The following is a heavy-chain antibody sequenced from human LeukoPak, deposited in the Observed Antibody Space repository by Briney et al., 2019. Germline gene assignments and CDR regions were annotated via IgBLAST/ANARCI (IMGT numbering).Heavy chain of an antibody. CDR2: IYYSGST. V-gene: IGHV4-39*07. J-gene: IGHJ3*02. D-gene: IGHD2-21*02. Sequence: SETLSLTCTVSGGSISSSSYYWGWIRQPPGKGLEWIGSIYYSGSTYYNPSLKSRVTISVDRSKNQFSLKLSSVTAADTAVYYCARVSGVVTEDAFDIWGQGTMVTVSS. CDR3: ARVSGVVTEDAFDI. CDR1: GGSISSSSYY.